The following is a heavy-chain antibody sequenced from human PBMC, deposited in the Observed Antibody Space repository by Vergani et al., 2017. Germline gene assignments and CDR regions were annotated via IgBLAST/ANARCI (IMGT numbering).Heavy chain of an antibody. CDR3: ARVMGITMVRGAYFDY. CDR2: SYYSGST. Sequence: QVQLQESGPGLVQPSQTLSLPCPVSGGSISSCGYYWSWIRQHPGQVLEWIGYSYYSGSTYYNPSLKSRVTISEDTSKTQSSLKLSSVTAEDTAVYYCARVMGITMVRGAYFDYWGQGTLVTVSS. CDR1: GGSISSCGYY. J-gene: IGHJ4*02. V-gene: IGHV4-31*03. D-gene: IGHD3-10*01.